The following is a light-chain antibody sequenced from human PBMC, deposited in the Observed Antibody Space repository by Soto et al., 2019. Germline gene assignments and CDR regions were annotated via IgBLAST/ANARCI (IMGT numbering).Light chain of an antibody. Sequence: QSALTQSPSVSAAPGQKVTISCSGSSSNIGNNCVSWYQQLPGTAPKLLIYDNNKRPSGIPDRFSGSKSGTSGTLDITGLQTGDEADYYCATWDGSLSGEVFGGG. J-gene: IGLJ2*01. CDR1: SSNIGNNC. CDR3: ATWDGSLSGEV. CDR2: DNN. V-gene: IGLV1-51*01.